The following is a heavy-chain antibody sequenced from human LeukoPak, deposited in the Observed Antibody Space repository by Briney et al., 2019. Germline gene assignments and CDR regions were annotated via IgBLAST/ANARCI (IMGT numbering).Heavy chain of an antibody. CDR2: LDPEDGET. J-gene: IGHJ1*01. Sequence: ASVKVSCKVSGYTLTELSMHWVRQAPGKGLEWMGGLDPEDGETIYAQKFQGRVTMTEDTSTDTAYMELSSLRSEDTAVYYCATSSLTEQTPTTSEYFQHWGQGTLVTVSS. V-gene: IGHV1-24*01. CDR1: GYTLTELS. D-gene: IGHD1-14*01. CDR3: ATSSLTEQTPTTSEYFQH.